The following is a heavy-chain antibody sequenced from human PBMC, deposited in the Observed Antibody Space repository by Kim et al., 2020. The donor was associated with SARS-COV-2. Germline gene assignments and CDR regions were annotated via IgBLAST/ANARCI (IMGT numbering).Heavy chain of an antibody. CDR2: ISYDGSNK. Sequence: GGSLRLSCAASGFTFSSYGMHWVRQAPGKGLEWVAVISYDGSNKYYADSVKGRFTISRDNSKNTLYLQMNSLRAEDTAVYYCARDLVTMVRGVIRGSTGMDVWGQGTTVTVSS. V-gene: IGHV3-33*05. CDR1: GFTFSSYG. J-gene: IGHJ6*02. CDR3: ARDLVTMVRGVIRGSTGMDV. D-gene: IGHD3-10*01.